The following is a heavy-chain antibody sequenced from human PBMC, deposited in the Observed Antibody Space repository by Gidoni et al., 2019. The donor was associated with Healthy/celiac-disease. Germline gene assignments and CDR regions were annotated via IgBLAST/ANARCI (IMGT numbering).Heavy chain of an antibody. CDR2: IIPIFGTA. V-gene: IGHV1-69*01. CDR3: ARGDSSSWLRYYYYYMDV. J-gene: IGHJ6*03. D-gene: IGHD6-13*01. CDR1: GCTISSYS. Sequence: QVQLVQSAAEAKTPGSSVTLFCQASGCTISSYSLSWVRQAPGQGHEWMGGIIPIFGTANYAQKFQGRVTITADESTSTAYMELSSLRSEDTAVYYCARGDSSSWLRYYYYYMDVWGKGTTVTVSS.